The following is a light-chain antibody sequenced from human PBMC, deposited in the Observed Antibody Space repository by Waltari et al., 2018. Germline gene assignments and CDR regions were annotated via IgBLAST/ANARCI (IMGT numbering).Light chain of an antibody. CDR2: EGS. Sequence: QSALTQPASVSGSPGQSLTISCTGTSRNVGSYNLVSWYQQHPGKAPKLMIYEGSKRPSGVSNRFSGSKSGNTASLTISGLQAEDEADYYCCSYASSTTLVVFGGGTKVTVL. CDR3: CSYASSTTLVV. J-gene: IGLJ2*01. V-gene: IGLV2-23*01. CDR1: SRNVGSYNL.